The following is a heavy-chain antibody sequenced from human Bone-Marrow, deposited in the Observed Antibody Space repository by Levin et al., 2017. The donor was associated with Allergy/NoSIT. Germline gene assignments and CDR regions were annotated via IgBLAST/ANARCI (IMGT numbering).Heavy chain of an antibody. CDR2: IKSESDAKTT. Sequence: GESLKISCAVSGFTFSDAWMNWVRQAPGKGLEWVGRIKSESDAKTTDYAAPVRDRFTISRDDSKNTLYLLMNSLKTEDTAVYYCTTALVYFYDYMDVWGTGATVIVSS. J-gene: IGHJ6*03. CDR1: GFTFSDAW. V-gene: IGHV3-15*01. CDR3: TTALVYFYDYMDV.